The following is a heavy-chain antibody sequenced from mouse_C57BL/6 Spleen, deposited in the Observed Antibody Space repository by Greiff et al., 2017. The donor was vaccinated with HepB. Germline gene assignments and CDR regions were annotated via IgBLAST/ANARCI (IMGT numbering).Heavy chain of an antibody. D-gene: IGHD1-1*01. CDR3: ARFPHYYGSSYWYFDV. CDR2: INPSTGGT. J-gene: IGHJ1*03. CDR1: GYSFTGYY. Sequence: VQLQQSGPELVKPGASVKISCKASGYSFTGYYMNWVKQSPEKSLEWIGEINPSTGGTTYNQKFKAKATLTVDKASSTAYMQLKSLTSEDSAVYYCARFPHYYGSSYWYFDVWGTGTTVTVSS. V-gene: IGHV1-42*01.